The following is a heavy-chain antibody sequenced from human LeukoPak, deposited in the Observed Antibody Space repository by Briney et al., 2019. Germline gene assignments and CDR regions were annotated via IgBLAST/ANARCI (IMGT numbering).Heavy chain of an antibody. J-gene: IGHJ3*01. D-gene: IGHD3-10*01. Sequence: SETLSLTCSVSGVSLSSGSNYWGWIRQPPGKTLEWIGSIYSSGSTYYNSSLKSRVIILIDTSKNHFSLTLSSVTAADTAVYYCTRSDGYGLVGIWGQGTMVTVSS. CDR2: IYSSGST. CDR3: TRSDGYGLVGI. CDR1: GVSLSSGSNY. V-gene: IGHV4-39*07.